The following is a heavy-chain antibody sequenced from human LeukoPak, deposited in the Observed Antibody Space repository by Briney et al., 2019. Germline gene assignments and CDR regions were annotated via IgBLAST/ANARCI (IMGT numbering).Heavy chain of an antibody. V-gene: IGHV3-7*01. CDR2: INEDGREE. CDR1: GFTFSGFW. J-gene: IGHJ4*02. Sequence: PGGSLRLSCAASGFTFSGFWMSWVRQAPGKGLEWVANINEDGREEHYVDSVKGRFTISRDNGKNSLFLQMNSLRAEDTAVYYCTNRGHLDYWGQGTLVTVSS. CDR3: TNRGHLDY.